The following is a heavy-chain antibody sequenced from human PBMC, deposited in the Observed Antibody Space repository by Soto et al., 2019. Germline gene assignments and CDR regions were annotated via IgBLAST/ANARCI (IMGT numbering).Heavy chain of an antibody. V-gene: IGHV2-5*02. CDR2: IFWDDDK. J-gene: IGHJ4*02. Sequence: SGPTLVNPTQTLTLTCTFSGFSLSTSGVGVGWIRQPPGKALEWLGIIFWDDDKRYRPSLKRRVSITKDTSKNQLVLTMTNMDPVDTATYYCAHLPWKEMWPRAPVVNWGQGTPGTVSS. CDR3: AHLPWKEMWPRAPVVN. D-gene: IGHD1-1*01. CDR1: GFSLSTSGVG.